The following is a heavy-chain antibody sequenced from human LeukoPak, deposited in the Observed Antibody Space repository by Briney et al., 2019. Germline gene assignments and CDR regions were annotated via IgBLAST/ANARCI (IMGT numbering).Heavy chain of an antibody. CDR2: IIHSGST. V-gene: IGHV4-4*02. Sequence: SETLSLTCAVSGGSISSSNWWSWVRQPPGKGLEWIGEIIHSGSTNYNPSLKSRVTMSIDNSKNQFSLELISVTATDTAVYYCARGSYSSGFDYWGQGTLVTVSS. CDR3: ARGSYSSGFDY. CDR1: GGSISSSNW. D-gene: IGHD6-19*01. J-gene: IGHJ4*02.